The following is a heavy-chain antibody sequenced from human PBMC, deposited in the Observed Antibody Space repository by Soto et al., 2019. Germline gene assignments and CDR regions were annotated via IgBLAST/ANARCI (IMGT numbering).Heavy chain of an antibody. D-gene: IGHD3-16*01. V-gene: IGHV6-1*01. CDR1: GDSAASNRAA. CDR2: TYSRSKWYN. Sequence: TIPLACAIAGDSAASNRAAWKCIRQSPSRGLEWLGRTYSRSKWYNDYAVSVKSRITINPDTSKNQFSLQLNSVTPEDTAVYYCARDWGSWPRFDYWGQGTPVPGFS. CDR3: ARDWGSWPRFDY. J-gene: IGHJ4*02.